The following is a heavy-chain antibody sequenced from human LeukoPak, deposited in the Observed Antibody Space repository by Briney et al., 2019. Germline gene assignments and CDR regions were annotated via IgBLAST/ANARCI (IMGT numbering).Heavy chain of an antibody. J-gene: IGHJ4*02. CDR1: EFSFSDYY. Sequence: GGSLRLSCAASEFSFSDYYMSWLRQAPGKGLEWVSYISSGGGSIYYADSVKGRFTISRDNAKNSLFLQMTSLRAEDTAVYYCARDYYDSSGYYWSAYWGQGTLVTVSS. CDR3: ARDYYDSSGYYWSAY. D-gene: IGHD3-22*01. CDR2: ISSGGGSI. V-gene: IGHV3-11*04.